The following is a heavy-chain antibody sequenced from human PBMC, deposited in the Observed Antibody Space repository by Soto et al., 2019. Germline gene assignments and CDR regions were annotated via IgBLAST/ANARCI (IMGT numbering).Heavy chain of an antibody. CDR3: TTYSSGWAWGLDY. D-gene: IGHD6-19*01. J-gene: IGHJ4*02. CDR1: GFTFSNAW. Sequence: EVQLVESGGGLVKPGGSLRLSCVASGFTFSNAWMIWVRQAPGKGLEWVGRIKSKTDGGTTDYAAPVKGRFTISRDDSKNTLYLKMNSLKTEDTAVYYCTTYSSGWAWGLDYWGQGTLVTVSS. V-gene: IGHV3-15*01. CDR2: IKSKTDGGTT.